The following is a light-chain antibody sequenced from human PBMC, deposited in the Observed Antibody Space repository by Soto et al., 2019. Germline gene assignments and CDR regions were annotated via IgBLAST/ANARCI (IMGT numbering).Light chain of an antibody. CDR3: TAWDDSLNGRL. CDR1: TSNIGRNA. Sequence: QAVVTQPPSASGTPGQRVTFSCSGSTSNIGRNAVNWYQQFPGTAPKLLIYSNDRRPSGVPDRFSGSKSGTSASLAISGLQSEDEADYYCTAWDDSLNGRLFGGGTKLTVL. V-gene: IGLV1-44*01. J-gene: IGLJ3*02. CDR2: SND.